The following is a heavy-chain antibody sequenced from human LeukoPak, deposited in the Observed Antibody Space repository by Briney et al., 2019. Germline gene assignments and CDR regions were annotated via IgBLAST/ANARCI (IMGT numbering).Heavy chain of an antibody. Sequence: PSETLSLTCAVYGGSFSGYYWSWIRQPPGKGLEWIGEINHSGSTNYNPSLKSRVTISVDTSKNQFSLKLSSVTAADTAVYYCARASVSPNLRELSYTLDYGGQGTLVTVSS. D-gene: IGHD3-16*02. CDR2: INHSGST. CDR3: ARASVSPNLRELSYTLDY. V-gene: IGHV4-34*01. J-gene: IGHJ4*02. CDR1: GGSFSGYY.